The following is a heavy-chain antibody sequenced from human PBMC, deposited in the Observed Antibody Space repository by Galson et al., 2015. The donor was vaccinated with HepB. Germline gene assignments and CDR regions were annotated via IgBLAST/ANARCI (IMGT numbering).Heavy chain of an antibody. V-gene: IGHV3-33*01. Sequence: SLRLSCAASGFTFSNYGMHWARQAPGKGLEWVAVIWFDGNNKYYVDSVKGRFTISRDNSKNMLYLQMNSLRAEDTAMYYCARGRGSNYGEVDNWGLGTLVSVSS. CDR1: GFTFSNYG. CDR2: IWFDGNNK. J-gene: IGHJ4*02. D-gene: IGHD5-18*01. CDR3: ARGRGSNYGEVDN.